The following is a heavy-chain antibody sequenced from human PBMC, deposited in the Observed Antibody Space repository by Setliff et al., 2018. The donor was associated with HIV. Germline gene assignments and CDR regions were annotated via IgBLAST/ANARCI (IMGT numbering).Heavy chain of an antibody. CDR1: GYSVSSAYS. CDR3: ASGGFGEWFFDY. D-gene: IGHD3-10*01. CDR2: IYHTGST. V-gene: IGHV4-38-2*02. Sequence: SETLSLTCTVSGYSVSSAYSWGWIRQPPGKDLDWIGSIYHTGSTNYNPSLKSRVMISVDKSKNQFSLKLTSVTAADTAVYYWASGGFGEWFFDYWGQGTLFTVSS. J-gene: IGHJ4*02.